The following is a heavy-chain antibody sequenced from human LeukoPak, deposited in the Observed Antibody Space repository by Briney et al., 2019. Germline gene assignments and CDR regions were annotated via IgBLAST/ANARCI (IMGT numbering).Heavy chain of an antibody. Sequence: GGSLRLSCVASGFTFSSHAMSWVRQAPGKGLEWVSAMSGSGGSTYYADSVKGRFTISRDNSKNTLYLQMNSLRAEDTAVYYCAKLNALEPLSPRYWGQGTLVTVSS. CDR1: GFTFSSHA. J-gene: IGHJ4*02. CDR2: MSGSGGST. CDR3: AKLNALEPLSPRY. V-gene: IGHV3-23*01. D-gene: IGHD1-1*01.